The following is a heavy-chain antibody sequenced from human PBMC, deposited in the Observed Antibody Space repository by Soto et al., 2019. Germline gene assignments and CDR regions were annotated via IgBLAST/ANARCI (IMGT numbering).Heavy chain of an antibody. J-gene: IGHJ4*02. CDR2: IWYDGSNK. CDR3: ARENQRFTMLDY. V-gene: IGHV3-33*01. Sequence: QVQLVESGGGVVQPGRSLRLSCAASGFTFSSYGMHWVRQAPGKGLEWVAVIWYDGSNKYYADSVKGRFTISRDNSKNTLYLQMNSLRAEDTAVYYCARENQRFTMLDYWGQGTLVTVSS. CDR1: GFTFSSYG. D-gene: IGHD3-10*02.